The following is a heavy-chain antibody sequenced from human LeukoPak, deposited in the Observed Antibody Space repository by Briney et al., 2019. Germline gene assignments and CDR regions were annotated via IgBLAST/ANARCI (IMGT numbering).Heavy chain of an antibody. CDR3: ARDRRYLDWKKRSYYYYYMDV. CDR2: IKQDGSEK. CDR1: GFTFSTYW. J-gene: IGHJ6*03. D-gene: IGHD3-9*01. V-gene: IGHV3-7*01. Sequence: GGSLRLSCVASGFTFSTYWMTWVRQAPGKGLEWVANIKQDGSEKFYVDSVKGRFTIFRDNAKNSLFLQMNSLRAEDTAVYCCARDRRYLDWKKRSYYYYYMDVWGKGTTVTVSS.